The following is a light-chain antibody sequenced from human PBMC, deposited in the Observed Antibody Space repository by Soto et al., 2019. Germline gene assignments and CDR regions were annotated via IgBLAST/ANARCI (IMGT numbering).Light chain of an antibody. CDR1: QSVSSN. CDR3: QQRGSWPAT. J-gene: IGKJ3*01. Sequence: ETLMTQSPDTLSVSPGERATLSCRASQSVSSNLAWYQQKPGQAPRLLIYDASYRAPGIPARFSGSGSGTDFTLTISSLEAEDSAVYYCQQRGSWPATFGPGTKVDIK. V-gene: IGKV3-11*01. CDR2: DAS.